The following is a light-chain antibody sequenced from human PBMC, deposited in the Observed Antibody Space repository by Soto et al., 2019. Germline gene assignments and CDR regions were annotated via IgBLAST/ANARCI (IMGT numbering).Light chain of an antibody. Sequence: QSVLTQPPSVSEAPRQRVTISCSGSRSNIGNNAVNWYQQLPGKAPKLLIYYDDLLPSGVSDRFSGSKSGTSASLAISGLQSEDKADYYCAAWDDSLNGPVFGGGTKLTVL. J-gene: IGLJ2*01. CDR1: RSNIGNNA. CDR2: YDD. CDR3: AAWDDSLNGPV. V-gene: IGLV1-36*01.